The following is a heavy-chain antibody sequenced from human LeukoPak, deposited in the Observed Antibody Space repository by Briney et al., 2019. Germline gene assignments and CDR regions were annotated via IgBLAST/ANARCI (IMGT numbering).Heavy chain of an antibody. Sequence: ASVKVSCKASGGTFTSYAISWVRQAPRQGLEWMGGIIPIFGTANYAQKFQGRVTITADESTSTAYMELSSLRSEDTAVYYCARATSSKGSSGLYYYYGMDVWGQGTTVTVSS. CDR1: GGTFTSYA. CDR2: IIPIFGTA. V-gene: IGHV1-69*13. CDR3: ARATSSKGSSGLYYYYGMDV. D-gene: IGHD3-10*01. J-gene: IGHJ6*02.